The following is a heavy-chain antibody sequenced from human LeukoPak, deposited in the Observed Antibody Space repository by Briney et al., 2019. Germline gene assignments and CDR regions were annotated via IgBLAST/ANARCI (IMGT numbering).Heavy chain of an antibody. CDR2: IYHSGST. Sequence: SETLSLTCTVSGYSISSGYYWGWIRQPPGKGLEWIGSIYHSGSTYYNPSLKSRVTISVDTSTNQFSLKLNSVTAADTAVYYCARPNDYGDDYWGQGTLVTVSS. J-gene: IGHJ4*02. D-gene: IGHD4-17*01. V-gene: IGHV4-38-2*02. CDR1: GYSISSGYY. CDR3: ARPNDYGDDY.